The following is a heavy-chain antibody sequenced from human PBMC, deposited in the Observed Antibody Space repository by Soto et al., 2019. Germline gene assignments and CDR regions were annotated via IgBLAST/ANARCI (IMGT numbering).Heavy chain of an antibody. CDR2: FNAGDGDT. Sequence: QVQLVQSGAEVKKPGASVRVSCKASGYTITCCAMHWVRQAPGQRPEWMGWFNAGDGDTKYSQNFQGRFTIIRDTSASTVYMELSSLRPEDTAVYYCARDGEDKAAAAMVYWGPGTLVTVS. D-gene: IGHD6-13*01. CDR1: GYTITCCA. V-gene: IGHV1-3*01. CDR3: ARDGEDKAAAAMVY. J-gene: IGHJ4*02.